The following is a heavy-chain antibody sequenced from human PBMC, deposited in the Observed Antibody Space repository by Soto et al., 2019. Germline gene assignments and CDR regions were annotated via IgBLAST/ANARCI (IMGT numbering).Heavy chain of an antibody. CDR1: GFTFSSYA. Sequence: GGSLRLSCAASGFTFSSYAMSWVRQAPGKGLEWVSAISGSGGSTYYADSVKGRFTISRDNSKNTLYLQMNSLRAEDTAVYYCATARYAVPAATYCGMDVWGRGNTGTLSS. V-gene: IGHV3-23*01. CDR2: ISGSGGST. D-gene: IGHD2-2*01. J-gene: IGHJ6*02. CDR3: ATARYAVPAATYCGMDV.